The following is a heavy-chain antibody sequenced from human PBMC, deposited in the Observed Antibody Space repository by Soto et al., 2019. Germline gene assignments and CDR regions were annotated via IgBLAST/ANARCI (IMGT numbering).Heavy chain of an antibody. CDR3: GKSNYYGTASNDY. Sequence: QVQLVESGGGVVQPGRSLRLSCAGSGFTFDTYGMHWVRQAPGKGLEWVAVISYDGSNKYYADSVKGRFTNPRDNSVYTLYLKMDSMRAEDPAMYDCGKSNYYGTASNDYWGQGALDTVSS. CDR1: GFTFDTYG. V-gene: IGHV3-30*18. CDR2: ISYDGSNK. J-gene: IGHJ4*02. D-gene: IGHD3-10*01.